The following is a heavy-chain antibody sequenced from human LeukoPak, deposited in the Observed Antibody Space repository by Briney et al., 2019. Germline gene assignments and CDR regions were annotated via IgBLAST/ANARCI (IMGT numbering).Heavy chain of an antibody. Sequence: ASVTVSCKASGYTFTGHYIHWVRQAPGQGLEWMGFINPNSGGTNYAQKFQGRVTMTRDTSVSTAYMELSRLTSDDTAVYYCVRVGHTSGWDFDYWGQGTLVTVS. CDR2: INPNSGGT. CDR3: VRVGHTSGWDFDY. D-gene: IGHD6-19*01. CDR1: GYTFTGHY. V-gene: IGHV1-2*02. J-gene: IGHJ4*02.